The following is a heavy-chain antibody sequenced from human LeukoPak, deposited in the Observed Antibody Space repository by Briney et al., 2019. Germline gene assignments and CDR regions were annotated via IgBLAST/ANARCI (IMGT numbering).Heavy chain of an antibody. J-gene: IGHJ6*02. Sequence: SETLSLTCTVSGGSISSYYWSWIRQPPGKGLEWIGYIYYSGSTNYNPSLKSRVTISVDTSKNQFSLKLSSVTAADTAVYYCARDAGSPSPLYYYYGMDVWGQGTTVTVSS. V-gene: IGHV4-59*01. CDR1: GGSISSYY. CDR3: ARDAGSPSPLYYYYGMDV. CDR2: IYYSGST. D-gene: IGHD1-26*01.